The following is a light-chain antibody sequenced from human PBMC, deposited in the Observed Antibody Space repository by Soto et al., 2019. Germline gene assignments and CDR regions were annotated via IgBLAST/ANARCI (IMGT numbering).Light chain of an antibody. CDR2: DAS. CDR3: QQYEKWPPTT. Sequence: EILMTQSPDTLAASPGERATLSCRASQSVGSKLAWYQQKPGQPPRLVMFDASIRATGVPARFSGGGSGTEFSLTISSLQSEDFGLYYCQQYEKWPPTTFGQGTKVEVK. J-gene: IGKJ1*01. V-gene: IGKV3-15*01. CDR1: QSVGSK.